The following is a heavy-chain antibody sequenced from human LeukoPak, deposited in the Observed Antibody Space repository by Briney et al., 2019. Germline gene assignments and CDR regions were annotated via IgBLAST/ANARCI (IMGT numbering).Heavy chain of an antibody. V-gene: IGHV3-30*04. D-gene: IGHD1-26*01. CDR2: ISYDGSNK. J-gene: IGHJ3*02. Sequence: PGRSLRLSCAASGFTFRSYAMHWVRQAPGKGLEWVAVISYDGSNKYYADSVKGRFTISRDDSKNTLYMQKNSLRAEDTAVYYCGRGKELLGAFDIWGQGTMVTVSS. CDR1: GFTFRSYA. CDR3: GRGKELLGAFDI.